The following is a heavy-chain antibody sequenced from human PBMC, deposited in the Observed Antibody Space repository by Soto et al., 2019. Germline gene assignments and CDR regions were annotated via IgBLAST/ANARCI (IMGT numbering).Heavy chain of an antibody. CDR2: IRSKVNTYAT. V-gene: IGHV3-73*02. D-gene: IGHD5-18*01. CDR3: TRRRDWTAMDPLDY. J-gene: IGHJ4*02. CDR1: GFTFSDSA. Sequence: EVQLVESGGGLVQPGGSLKLSCVASGFTFSDSAMHWVRQASGKGLEWVGRIRSKVNTYATAYAASVKGRFTISRDASMNTAYLQMNSLKTEDTAVYYCTRRRDWTAMDPLDYWGQGTLVTVSS.